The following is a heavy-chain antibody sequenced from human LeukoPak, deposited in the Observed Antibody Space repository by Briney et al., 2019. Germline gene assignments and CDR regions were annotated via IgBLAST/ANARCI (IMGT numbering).Heavy chain of an antibody. CDR2: IWYDGSNK. J-gene: IGHJ6*02. CDR1: GLTFSSYG. V-gene: IGHV3-33*01. D-gene: IGHD3-10*01. Sequence: GGSLRLSCAASGLTFSSYGMHWVRQAPGKGLEWGAVIWYDGSNKYYADSVKGRFTISRDNSKNTLYLQMNSLRAEDTAVYYCARGVRGVIITSLYYSGMDVWGQGTTVTVSS. CDR3: ARGVRGVIITSLYYSGMDV.